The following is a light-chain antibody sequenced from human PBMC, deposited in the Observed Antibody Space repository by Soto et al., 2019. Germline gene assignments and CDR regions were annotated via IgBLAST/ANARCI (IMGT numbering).Light chain of an antibody. J-gene: IGKJ2*01. CDR1: QGIRND. V-gene: IGKV1-6*01. Sequence: AIQMTQSPSSLSASVGDRVTITCRASQGIRNDLGWYQQKPGKAPKFLIYGASSLQSGVPSRFSGSGSGTDFTLTINSLQPEDFATYYCLQDYKYPYTFGQGTKLEIK. CDR3: LQDYKYPYT. CDR2: GAS.